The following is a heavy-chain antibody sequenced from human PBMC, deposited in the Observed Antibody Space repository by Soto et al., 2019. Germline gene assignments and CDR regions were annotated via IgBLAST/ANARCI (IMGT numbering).Heavy chain of an antibody. Sequence: ASVKVSCKASGYTFTSYYMHWVRQAPGQGLEWMGIINPSGGSTSYAQKSQGRVTMTRDTSTSTVYMELSSLRSEDTAVYYCARAGSYCSSTSCYYYYYYYMDVWGKGTTVTVSS. CDR1: GYTFTSYY. CDR3: ARAGSYCSSTSCYYYYYYYMDV. J-gene: IGHJ6*03. V-gene: IGHV1-46*03. CDR2: INPSGGST. D-gene: IGHD2-2*01.